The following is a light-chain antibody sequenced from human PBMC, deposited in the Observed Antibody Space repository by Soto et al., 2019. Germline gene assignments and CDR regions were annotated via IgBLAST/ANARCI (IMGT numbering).Light chain of an antibody. V-gene: IGKV3-11*01. CDR3: QQHISWPLT. CDR1: QSVTNS. CDR2: DAS. J-gene: IGKJ4*01. Sequence: EIVLTHSPATLSLSPWEIATLSCRASQSVTNSLAWYQQKPGQAPRLLVYDASNRATGIPTRFSGSGSGTDFTLTISNLEPEDFAVYYCQQHISWPLTFGGGTKVDIK.